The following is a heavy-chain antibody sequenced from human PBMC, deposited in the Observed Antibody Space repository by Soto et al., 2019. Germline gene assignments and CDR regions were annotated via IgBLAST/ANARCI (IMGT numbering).Heavy chain of an antibody. V-gene: IGHV2-5*01. J-gene: IGHJ5*02. CDR3: AHRPPLGGMATPRIWFDP. CDR2: IFWNDNK. CDR1: GFSLSTSGVG. D-gene: IGHD6-13*01. Sequence: QITLKESGPTLVQPTQTLTLTCTFSGFSLSTSGVGVGWIRQPPGKALEWLALIFWNDNKRYTPSLKSRLTITEDTSKPQVVPTMTNMDPVDTATYYCAHRPPLGGMATPRIWFDPWSQGTLVTVSS.